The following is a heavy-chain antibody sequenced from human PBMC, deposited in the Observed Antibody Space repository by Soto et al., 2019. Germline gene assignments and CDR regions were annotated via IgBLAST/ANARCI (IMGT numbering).Heavy chain of an antibody. Sequence: GGSLRLSCAASGFTFSSFAMSWVRQAPGKGLEWVSSIFETDDATVYTDSVQGRFFISRDNSKYTLYLQMTNLRVEDTAVYHCTRYGGPTQPHYLDHWGQGILVTVSS. CDR3: TRYGGPTQPHYLDH. CDR2: IFETDDAT. J-gene: IGHJ4*02. D-gene: IGHD4-17*01. CDR1: GFTFSSFA. V-gene: IGHV3-23*01.